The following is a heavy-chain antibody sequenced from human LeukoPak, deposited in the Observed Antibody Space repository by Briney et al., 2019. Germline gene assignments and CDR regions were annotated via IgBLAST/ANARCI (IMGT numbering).Heavy chain of an antibody. D-gene: IGHD2-2*01. CDR2: MNPNSGNT. V-gene: IGHV1-8*01. J-gene: IGHJ4*02. Sequence: GASVKVSCKASGYTFTSYDINWVRQATGQGLEWMGWMNPNSGNTGYAQKFQGRVTMTRNTSISTAYMELSSLRSEDTAVYYCARVMGRYCSSNSCYVDYWGQGTLVTVSS. CDR3: ARVMGRYCSSNSCYVDY. CDR1: GYTFTSYD.